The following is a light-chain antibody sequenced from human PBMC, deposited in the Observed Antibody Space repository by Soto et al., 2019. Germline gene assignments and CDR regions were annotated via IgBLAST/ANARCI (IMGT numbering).Light chain of an antibody. CDR1: TSDVGNYNY. CDR3: SSYTATNTYV. J-gene: IGLJ1*01. V-gene: IGLV2-14*01. CDR2: EVS. Sequence: SALTQPASVSGSPGQSITISCTGTTSDVGNYNYVSWYQQHPGKAPKLIIYEVSYRSTGASNRFSGTKSGNTASLTISGLQGEDEADYYCSSYTATNTYVFGTGPKVTVL.